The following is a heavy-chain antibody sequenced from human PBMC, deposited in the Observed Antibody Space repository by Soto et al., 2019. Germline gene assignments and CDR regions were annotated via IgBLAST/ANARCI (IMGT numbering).Heavy chain of an antibody. D-gene: IGHD1-1*01. CDR1: GGSITTGGRY. J-gene: IGHJ3*02. V-gene: IGHV4-31*02. CDR2: IYYSGNT. Sequence: QVRLQEWGPGLVKPSQTLSLKCSVSGGSITTGGRYWSWIRQLPGKGLEWIGDIYYSGNTYYNACLKSRVSRSVEAAKNQFSLKLSSVTAADTAVYYCAQALVFTGGDGFDIWGQGRLVTVSS. CDR3: AQALVFTGGDGFDI.